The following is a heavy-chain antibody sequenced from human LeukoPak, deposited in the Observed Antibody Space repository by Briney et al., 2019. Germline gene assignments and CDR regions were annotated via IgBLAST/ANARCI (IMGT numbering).Heavy chain of an antibody. CDR1: GGSFSGYY. D-gene: IGHD6-13*01. J-gene: IGHJ5*02. Sequence: PSGTLSLTCAVYGGSFSGYYWSWIRQPPGKGLEWIGEINHSGSTNYNPSLKSRVTISVDTSKNQFSLKLSSVTAADTAVYYCARVWRMGSSSWYLNGPPNWFDPWGQGTLVTVSS. CDR2: INHSGST. CDR3: ARVWRMGSSSWYLNGPPNWFDP. V-gene: IGHV4-34*01.